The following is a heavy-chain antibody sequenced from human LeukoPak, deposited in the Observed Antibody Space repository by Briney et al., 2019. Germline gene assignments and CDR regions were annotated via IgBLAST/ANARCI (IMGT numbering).Heavy chain of an antibody. CDR1: GFTFSSYW. J-gene: IGHJ4*02. CDR2: ISGSGGST. V-gene: IGHV3-23*01. D-gene: IGHD6-19*01. CDR3: AKRIGGSIAVAPDY. Sequence: GGSLRLSCAASGFTFSSYWMSWVRRAPGKGLEWVSAISGSGGSTYYADSVKGRFTISRDNSKNTLYLQMNSLRAEDTAVYYCAKRIGGSIAVAPDYWGQGTLVTVSS.